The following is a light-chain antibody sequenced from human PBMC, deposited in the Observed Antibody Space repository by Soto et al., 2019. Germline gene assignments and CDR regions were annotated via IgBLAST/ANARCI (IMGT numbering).Light chain of an antibody. CDR2: AAY. V-gene: IGKV1-8*01. CDR1: QDVSSS. J-gene: IGKJ1*01. Sequence: AIRMTQSPSSLSASTGDKVTITCRASQDVSSSLAWYQQKPGKAPKLLIFAAYTLQSGVPSRFSGSGSETDFTFTISCLQSEDFATYYCQQYYTYPWTFGQGTKVEF. CDR3: QQYYTYPWT.